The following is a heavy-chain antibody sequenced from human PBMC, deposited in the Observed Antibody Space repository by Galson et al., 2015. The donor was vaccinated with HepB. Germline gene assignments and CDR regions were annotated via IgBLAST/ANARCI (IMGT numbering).Heavy chain of an antibody. J-gene: IGHJ4*02. CDR1: TFISSTYS. CDR2: ISSGSTAI. Sequence: SLRLSCAASTFISSTYSMNWVRQAPGKGLEWVSYISSGSTAIYYADSVKGRFTISRDNAKNSLHLQMNSLRAEDTAVYYCARDPSSDWYFEYWGQGTLVTVSS. CDR3: ARDPSSDWYFEY. V-gene: IGHV3-48*04. D-gene: IGHD6-19*01.